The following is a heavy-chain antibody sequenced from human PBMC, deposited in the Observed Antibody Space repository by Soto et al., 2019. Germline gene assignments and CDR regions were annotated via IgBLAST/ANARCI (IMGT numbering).Heavy chain of an antibody. V-gene: IGHV3-7*01. Sequence: EVQLVESGGGLVQPGGSLRLSCAASGFTFSSYWMSWVRQAPGKGLEWVANIKQDGSEKYYVDSVKGRFTISRDNAKNSLYLHMNSLRAEDTAVYYCARDAVAATPLIDYWGQGTLVTVSS. CDR2: IKQDGSEK. D-gene: IGHD2-15*01. CDR3: ARDAVAATPLIDY. J-gene: IGHJ4*02. CDR1: GFTFSSYW.